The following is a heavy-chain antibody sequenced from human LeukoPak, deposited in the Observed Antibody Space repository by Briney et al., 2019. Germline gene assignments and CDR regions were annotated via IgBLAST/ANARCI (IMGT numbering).Heavy chain of an antibody. V-gene: IGHV4-59*01. J-gene: IGHJ4*02. D-gene: IGHD5-18*01. Sequence: SETLSLTCTVSGGSIISYYWSWIRQPPGKGLEWIGYIYYSGSTNYNPSLKSRVTISVDTSKNQFSLKLSSVTAADTAVYYCARGGYSYGYSLFDYWGQGTLVTVSS. CDR2: IYYSGST. CDR1: GGSIISYY. CDR3: ARGGYSYGYSLFDY.